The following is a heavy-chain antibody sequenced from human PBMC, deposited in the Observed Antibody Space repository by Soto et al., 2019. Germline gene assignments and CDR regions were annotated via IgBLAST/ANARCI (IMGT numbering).Heavy chain of an antibody. CDR1: GGSVTSNYYY. Sequence: SETLSLTCTVSGGSVTSNYYYWSWIRQSPGKGLEWIGYMHYSGSTNYNPSLKSRVTISVDTSKNQFSLKLSSVTAADTAVYYCASSTDRDGYNSPFDYWGQGTLVTVSS. V-gene: IGHV4-61*01. CDR2: MHYSGST. D-gene: IGHD5-12*01. CDR3: ASSTDRDGYNSPFDY. J-gene: IGHJ4*02.